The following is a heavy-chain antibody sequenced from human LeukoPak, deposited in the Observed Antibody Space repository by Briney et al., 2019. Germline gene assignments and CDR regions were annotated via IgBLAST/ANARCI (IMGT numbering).Heavy chain of an antibody. CDR1: GFTFSTYS. CDR2: ISSGSRYL. CDR3: TTNVRDEYSSGWHPIGY. J-gene: IGHJ4*02. V-gene: IGHV3-21*01. Sequence: PGGSLRLSCAASGFTFSTYSMNWVRQAPGKGLEWVSGISSGSRYLYYADSVKGRFTISRDNAKNSLYLQMSGLRAEDTALYYCTTNVRDEYSSGWHPIGYWGQGTLVTVSS. D-gene: IGHD6-19*01.